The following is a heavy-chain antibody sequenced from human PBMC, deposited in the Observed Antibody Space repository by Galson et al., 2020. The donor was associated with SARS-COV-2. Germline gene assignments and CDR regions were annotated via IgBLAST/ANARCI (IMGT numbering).Heavy chain of an antibody. CDR3: ARDFTGEQLAPYYYYGMDV. CDR1: GFTFSSYS. D-gene: IGHD6-6*01. V-gene: IGHV3-21*01. J-gene: IGHJ6*02. CDR2: ISSSSSYI. Sequence: TGGSLRLSCAASGFTFSSYSMNWVRQAPGKGLEWVSSISSSSSYIYYADSVKGRFTISRDNAKNSLYLQMNSLRAEDTAVYYCARDFTGEQLAPYYYYGMDVWGQGTTVTVSS.